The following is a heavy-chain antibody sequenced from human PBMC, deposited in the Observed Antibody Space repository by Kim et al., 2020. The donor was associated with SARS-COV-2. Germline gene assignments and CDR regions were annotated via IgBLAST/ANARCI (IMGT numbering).Heavy chain of an antibody. CDR3: ARGTVTRDPYYYYYGMDV. D-gene: IGHD4-17*01. V-gene: IGHV3-21*01. CDR2: ISSSSSYI. CDR1: GFTFSSFS. J-gene: IGHJ6*02. Sequence: GGSLRLSCAASGFTFSSFSMNWVRQAPGKGLEWVSSISSSSSYIYYADSVKGRFTISRDNAKNSLYLQMNSLRAEDTAVYYCARGTVTRDPYYYYYGMDVWAKGPRSPSP.